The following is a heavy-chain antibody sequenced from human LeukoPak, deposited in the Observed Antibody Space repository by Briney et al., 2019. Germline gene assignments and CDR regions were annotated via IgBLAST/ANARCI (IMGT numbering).Heavy chain of an antibody. CDR3: ARAAGSWCFDY. Sequence: GGSLRLSCAASGFTVRSNYMSWVRQAPGKGLEWVSVIYSGGSTYYPDSVKGRFTISRDNSKNTLYLQMNSLRAEDTAVYYCARAAGSWCFDYWGQGTLVTVSS. CDR2: IYSGGST. D-gene: IGHD6-13*01. J-gene: IGHJ4*02. V-gene: IGHV3-53*01. CDR1: GFTVRSNY.